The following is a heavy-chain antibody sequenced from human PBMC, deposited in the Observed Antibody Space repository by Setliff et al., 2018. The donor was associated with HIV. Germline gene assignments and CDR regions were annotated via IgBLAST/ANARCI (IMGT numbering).Heavy chain of an antibody. CDR3: ARDTGYYDSTVSPPYNWFDP. CDR2: INPSGGST. CDR1: GYTFTSYY. J-gene: IGHJ5*02. D-gene: IGHD3-22*01. Sequence: ASVKVSCKASGYTFTSYYMHWVRQAPAQGLEWTGIINPSGGSTGYAQKFQGRVTMTRDTSTSTVYMELSSLRSEDTAVYYCARDTGYYDSTVSPPYNWFDPWGQGTLVTVSS. V-gene: IGHV1-46*01.